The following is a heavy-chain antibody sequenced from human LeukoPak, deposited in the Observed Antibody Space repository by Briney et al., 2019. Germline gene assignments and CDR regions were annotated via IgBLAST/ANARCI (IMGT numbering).Heavy chain of an antibody. V-gene: IGHV1-46*01. CDR1: GYTFTSYY. D-gene: IGHD1-1*01. J-gene: IGHJ6*02. CDR2: INPSGGST. Sequence: GASVKVSCKTSGYTFTSYYIHWVRQAPGQGLEWMGIINPSGGSTSYAQKFQGRVTMTRDTSTSTVYMYLSSLRAEDTAVYYCARDWAGTTFAPLDGGMDVWGQGTTVTVSS. CDR3: ARDWAGTTFAPLDGGMDV.